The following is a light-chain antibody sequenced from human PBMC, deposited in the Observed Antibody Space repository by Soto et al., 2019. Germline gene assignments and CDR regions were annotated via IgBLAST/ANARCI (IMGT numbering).Light chain of an antibody. Sequence: DIQMTQSPSALSASVGDRVTITCRANQNSRRYLNWYQQKPGKAPNLLIYAASNLQSGVPSRFSGTGSGADFTLTISSLQREDVGTYYWQHTYSIPHTFGQGTKLEIK. CDR1: QNSRRY. CDR3: QHTYSIPHT. J-gene: IGKJ2*01. V-gene: IGKV1-39*01. CDR2: AAS.